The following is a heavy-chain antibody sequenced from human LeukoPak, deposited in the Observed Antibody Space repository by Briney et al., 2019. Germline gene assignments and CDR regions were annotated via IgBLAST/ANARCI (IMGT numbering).Heavy chain of an antibody. CDR3: ARDPLLWSRGDYYYGMDV. CDR2: ISSSSSYI. J-gene: IGHJ6*04. Sequence: GGSLRLSCAASGFTFSSYSMNWVRQAPGKGLEWVPSISSSSSYIYYADSVKGRFTISRDNAKNSLYLQMNSLRAEDTAVYYCARDPLLWSRGDYYYGMDVWAKGPRSPSPQ. V-gene: IGHV3-21*01. D-gene: IGHD3-10*01. CDR1: GFTFSSYS.